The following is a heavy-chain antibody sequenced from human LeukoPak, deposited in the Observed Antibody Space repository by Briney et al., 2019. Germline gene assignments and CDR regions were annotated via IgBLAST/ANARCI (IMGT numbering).Heavy chain of an antibody. CDR2: IYYSGST. V-gene: IGHV4-31*03. CDR3: ARGACSGGSCYEFDY. J-gene: IGHJ4*02. CDR1: GGSISSGGYY. D-gene: IGHD2-15*01. Sequence: SETLSLTCTVSGGSISSGGYYWRWLRQHPGTGLEWIGYIYYSGSTYYNPSLKSRVTISVDTSKNQFSLKLSPVTAADTAVYYCARGACSGGSCYEFDYWGQGTLVTVSS.